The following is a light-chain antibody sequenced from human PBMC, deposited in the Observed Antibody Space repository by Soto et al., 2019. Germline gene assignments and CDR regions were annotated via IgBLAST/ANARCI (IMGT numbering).Light chain of an antibody. CDR1: LSVSNH. CDR3: QQRGDWPLT. CDR2: DAS. J-gene: IGKJ4*01. V-gene: IGKV3-11*01. Sequence: EIVLTQSPATLSLSPGDRATLSCRASLSVSNHVAWYQHKPGQAPRLIIYDASHRPTDVPARFSGSGSGTDFTLTISSLEPEDFALYYCQQRGDWPLTFGGGTNLEIK.